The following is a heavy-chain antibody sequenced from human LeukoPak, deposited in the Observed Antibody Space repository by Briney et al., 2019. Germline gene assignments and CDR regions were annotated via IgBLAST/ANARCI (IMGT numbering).Heavy chain of an antibody. CDR3: ARVAEPGLFDY. D-gene: IGHD1-14*01. CDR2: ISPILGIA. J-gene: IGHJ4*02. Sequence: PVKVSCKDSGGTFSSYTISWVGQAPGQGREGMGGISPILGIANYAQKFQGRVTITADKSTSTAYMELSSLRSEDTAVYYCARVAEPGLFDYWGQGTLVTVSS. V-gene: IGHV1-69*10. CDR1: GGTFSSYT.